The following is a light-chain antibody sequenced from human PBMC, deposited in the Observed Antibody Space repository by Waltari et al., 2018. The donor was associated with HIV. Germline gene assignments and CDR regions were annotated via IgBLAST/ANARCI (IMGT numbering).Light chain of an antibody. CDR3: SSYTSSSTFV. CDR1: SSDVGGYNY. Sequence: HSALTQPASVSGSPGQSITISCPGTSSDVGGYNYVSWYQQHPGKAPKLMIYEVNNRPSGVSNRCSGSKSGNTASLTISGLQADDEADYYCSSYTSSSTFVFGTGTKVTVL. CDR2: EVN. V-gene: IGLV2-14*01. J-gene: IGLJ1*01.